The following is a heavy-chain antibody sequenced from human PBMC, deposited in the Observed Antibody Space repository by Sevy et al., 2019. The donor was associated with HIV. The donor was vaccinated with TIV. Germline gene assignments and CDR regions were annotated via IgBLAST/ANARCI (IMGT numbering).Heavy chain of an antibody. J-gene: IGHJ6*02. D-gene: IGHD3-10*01. Sequence: GGSLRLSCAASGFTFSGYSMSWVRQAPGKGLEWVSSIISASSYIYYADSVKGRFAISRDNAKNSRYLQMNSLRAEETAVYYCAGDRGVGTSSYGLDVWGQGTTVTVSS. CDR1: GFTFSGYS. V-gene: IGHV3-21*01. CDR2: IISASSYI. CDR3: AGDRGVGTSSYGLDV.